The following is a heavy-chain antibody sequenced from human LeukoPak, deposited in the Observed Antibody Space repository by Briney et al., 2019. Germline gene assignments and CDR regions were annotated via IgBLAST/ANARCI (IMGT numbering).Heavy chain of an antibody. CDR3: ARDPQYQLLPGWFDP. Sequence: SETLSLTCTVSGGSISSYYWSWIRQPAGKGLEWIGRIYTSGSTNYNPSLKSRVTMSVDTSKNQCSLKLSSVTAADTAVYSCARDPQYQLLPGWFDPWGQGTLVTVSS. CDR2: IYTSGST. J-gene: IGHJ5*02. D-gene: IGHD2-2*01. CDR1: GGSISSYY. V-gene: IGHV4-4*07.